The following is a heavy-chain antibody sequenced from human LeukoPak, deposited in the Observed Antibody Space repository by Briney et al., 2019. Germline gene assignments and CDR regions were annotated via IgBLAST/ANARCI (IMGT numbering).Heavy chain of an antibody. J-gene: IGHJ4*02. D-gene: IGHD3-22*01. CDR3: ARDTASLCYDSSGYSPFDY. Sequence: ASVKVSCKASGYTFTSYGISWVRQAPGQGLEWMGWISAYNGNTNYAQKLQGRVTMTTDTSTSTAYMELRSLRSDDTAVYYCARDTASLCYDSSGYSPFDYWGQGTLVTVSS. V-gene: IGHV1-18*01. CDR2: ISAYNGNT. CDR1: GYTFTSYG.